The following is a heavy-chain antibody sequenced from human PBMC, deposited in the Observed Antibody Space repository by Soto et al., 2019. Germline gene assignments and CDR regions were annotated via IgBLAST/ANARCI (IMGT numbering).Heavy chain of an antibody. Sequence: SETLSLTCTFSGGSMSSYYWSWIRQPPGKGLEWIGYIYYSGSTNYNPSLKSRVTISVDTSKNQFSLKLSSVTAADTAVYYCARDGGSGWAHYYYYYGMDVWGQGTTVTVSS. J-gene: IGHJ6*02. V-gene: IGHV4-59*01. D-gene: IGHD6-19*01. CDR3: ARDGGSGWAHYYYYYGMDV. CDR2: IYYSGST. CDR1: GGSMSSYY.